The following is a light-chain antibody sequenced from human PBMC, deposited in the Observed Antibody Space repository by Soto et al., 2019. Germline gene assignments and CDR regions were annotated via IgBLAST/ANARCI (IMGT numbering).Light chain of an antibody. CDR1: QSIGNY. CDR3: QQSYGPPLWT. J-gene: IGKJ1*01. Sequence: IPMTQSPSSLSASVGDRVTINCRADQSIGNYLSWYQQKPGKAPNLLIYDASRLQSGVPSRFSGSGSGTYFTLTISGLQPEDFATYYCQQSYGPPLWTFGQGTKVEIK. CDR2: DAS. V-gene: IGKV1-39*01.